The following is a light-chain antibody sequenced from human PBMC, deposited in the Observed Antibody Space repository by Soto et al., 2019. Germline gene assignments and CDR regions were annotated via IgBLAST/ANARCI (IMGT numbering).Light chain of an antibody. Sequence: DIQLTQSPSFLSASVGDRVTITCRASQGISSYLAWYQQKPGKAPKLLIYAASTLQSGVPSRFSGSGSGTEFTLTISSLQPEDFATYYCQQSYSAPPTFGQGTRLEMK. V-gene: IGKV1-9*01. CDR2: AAS. CDR1: QGISSY. CDR3: QQSYSAPPT. J-gene: IGKJ2*01.